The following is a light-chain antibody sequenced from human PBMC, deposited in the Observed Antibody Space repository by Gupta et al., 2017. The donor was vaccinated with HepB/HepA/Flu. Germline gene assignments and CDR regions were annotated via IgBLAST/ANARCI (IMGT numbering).Light chain of an antibody. CDR2: TNI. V-gene: IGLV1-44*01. Sequence: QSVLTQPPSASGTPGQRVTISCSGGSSNIGSNSVHWYQQLPGTAPILLIYTNIQRPSGVPDRFSGSKSGTSSSLAISGLQSEDEADYYCAAWDDTLKTVLIGGGTKLTVL. CDR3: AAWDDTLKTVL. CDR1: SSNIGSNS. J-gene: IGLJ2*01.